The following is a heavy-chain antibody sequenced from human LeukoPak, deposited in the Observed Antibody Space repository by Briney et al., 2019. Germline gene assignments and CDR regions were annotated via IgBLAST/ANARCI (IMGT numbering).Heavy chain of an antibody. Sequence: SETLSLTCAVSGGSISSNNWWSWVRQPPGKGLEWIGEIYHSGNANYNPSLKTRVTISVDTSKNQFSLKLSSVTAADTAVYYCARVTGYVIEDYFDYWGQGTLVTVSS. CDR1: GGSISSNNW. V-gene: IGHV4-4*02. J-gene: IGHJ4*02. CDR3: ARVTGYVIEDYFDY. D-gene: IGHD3-22*01. CDR2: IYHSGNA.